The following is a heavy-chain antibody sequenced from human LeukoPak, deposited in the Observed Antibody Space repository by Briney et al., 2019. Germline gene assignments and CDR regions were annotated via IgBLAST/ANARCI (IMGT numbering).Heavy chain of an antibody. CDR1: GFTFISYW. J-gene: IGHJ4*02. V-gene: IGHV3-7*01. CDR3: ARGVDSAIDW. Sequence: PGGSLRLSCAASGFTFISYWKNWVRQAPREGLEWVANINGDGRDKYYVGSVRGRFTISRDNADNALYLQMNSLRGDDTALYYCARGVDSAIDWWGQGTLVTVSS. CDR2: INGDGRDK. D-gene: IGHD3-9*01.